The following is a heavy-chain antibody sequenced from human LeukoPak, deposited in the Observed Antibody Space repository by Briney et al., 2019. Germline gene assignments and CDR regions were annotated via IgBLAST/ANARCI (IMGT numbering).Heavy chain of an antibody. CDR2: IKHCGSEA. V-gene: IGHV3-7*04. D-gene: IGHD3-10*01. J-gene: IGHJ4*02. Sequence: GGSLTLSCAASELPLNRYLVRWLRPAPGKGGEWVANIKHCGSEAHYVDSVKGRFTISRDNAKNSLSLQMNSLNVDDTGVYFCTRDAIFGSGRTHLDFWSQGTLVSVSS. CDR1: ELPLNRYL. CDR3: TRDAIFGSGRTHLDF.